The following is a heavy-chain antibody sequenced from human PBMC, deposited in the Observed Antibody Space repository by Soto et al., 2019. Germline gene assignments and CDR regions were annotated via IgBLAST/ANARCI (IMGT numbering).Heavy chain of an antibody. CDR2: VSASGST. D-gene: IGHD1-1*01. CDR3: ARGGSTHYYYGLDV. V-gene: IGHV4-59*10. CDR1: GGSISGFF. J-gene: IGHJ6*02. Sequence: SETLSLTCAVSGGSISGFFWTWVRQPPGMPLEGLGHVSASGSTVYNPSLQSRLTLSLDVSKNRFSLELTSVTAADTATYFCARGGSTHYYYGLDVWGQGTTVTVSS.